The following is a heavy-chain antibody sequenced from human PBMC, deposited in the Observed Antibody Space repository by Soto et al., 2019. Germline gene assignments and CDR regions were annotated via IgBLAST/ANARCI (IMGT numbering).Heavy chain of an antibody. V-gene: IGHV4-34*01. J-gene: IGHJ6*03. CDR1: GGSFSVYY. Sequence: SETLSLTCAVYGGSFSVYYWSWIRQPPGKGLEWIGEINHSGSTNYSPSLKSRVTISVDTSKNQFSLKLSSVTAADTAVYYCARVRGEGVIVLDVDMDVWGKGTTVTVSS. CDR3: ARVRGEGVIVLDVDMDV. CDR2: INHSGST. D-gene: IGHD3-16*02.